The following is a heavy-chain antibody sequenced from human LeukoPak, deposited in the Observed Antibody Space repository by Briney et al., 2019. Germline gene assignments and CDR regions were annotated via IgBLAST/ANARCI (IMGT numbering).Heavy chain of an antibody. CDR2: ISGSAVIT. J-gene: IGHJ3*02. V-gene: IGHV3-23*01. CDR3: AKSRLSGINDAFDI. CDR1: GLTFSTFG. D-gene: IGHD3-3*01. Sequence: GGSLRLSCAASGLTFSTFGMAWVRQAPGKGLEWVSAISGSAVITFYADSVKGRFTISRDNSKNTLYLQMNSLRAEDTALYYCAKSRLSGINDAFDIWGQGTMVTVSS.